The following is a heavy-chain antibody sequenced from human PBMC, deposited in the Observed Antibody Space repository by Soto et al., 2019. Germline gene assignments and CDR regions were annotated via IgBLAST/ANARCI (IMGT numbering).Heavy chain of an antibody. CDR1: GGSISSGDYY. V-gene: IGHV4-30-4*01. CDR2: IYYSGST. CDR3: ARGITMVRGVIIGSPVYRWFDP. J-gene: IGHJ5*02. Sequence: TLSLTCTVSGGSISSGDYYWSWIRQPPGKGLEWIGYIYYSGSTYYNPSLKSRVTISVDTSKNQFSLKLSSVTAADTAVYYCARGITMVRGVIIGSPVYRWFDPWGHGTLVTVSS. D-gene: IGHD3-10*01.